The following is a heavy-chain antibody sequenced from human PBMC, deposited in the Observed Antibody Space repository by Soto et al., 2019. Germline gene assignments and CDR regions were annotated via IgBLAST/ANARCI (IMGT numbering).Heavy chain of an antibody. V-gene: IGHV3-23*01. Sequence: PGGSLRLSCAASGFTFSSYAMSWVRQAPGKGLEWVSAISGSGGSTYYADSVKGRFTISRDNSKNTLYLQMNSLRAEDTAVYYCAEGVLRYFEWLLWFDYWGQGTLVTVSS. CDR2: ISGSGGST. CDR3: AEGVLRYFEWLLWFDY. J-gene: IGHJ5*01. CDR1: GFTFSSYA. D-gene: IGHD3-9*01.